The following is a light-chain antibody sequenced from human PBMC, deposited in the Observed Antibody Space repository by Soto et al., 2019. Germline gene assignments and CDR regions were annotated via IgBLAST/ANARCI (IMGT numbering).Light chain of an antibody. CDR3: QHNNSCSKT. J-gene: IGKJ1*01. CDR2: NAS. V-gene: IGKV1-5*03. Sequence: MTQSRATVSGSPGDRVNLACRASQTISSWLAWYQQKPGKAPKLLIYNASSLKSGVPSRFSGSGSGTEFTLTISSLQPDDFATYYCQHNNSCSKTFGQGTKVEIK. CDR1: QTISSW.